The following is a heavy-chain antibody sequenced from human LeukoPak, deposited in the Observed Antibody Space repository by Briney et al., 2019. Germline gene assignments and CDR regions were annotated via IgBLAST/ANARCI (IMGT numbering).Heavy chain of an antibody. CDR1: GFTFSHYW. J-gene: IGHJ3*02. CDR2: ISGSGGST. D-gene: IGHD3-22*01. V-gene: IGHV3-23*01. Sequence: GGSLRLSCAASGFTFSHYWMTWVRQAPGKGLEWVSAISGSGGSTYYADSVQGRFTISRDNSKNTLYLQMNSLRPEDTAVYYCAKDRRPTYYSDSSGYYFRDAFDIWGQGTMVTVSS. CDR3: AKDRRPTYYSDSSGYYFRDAFDI.